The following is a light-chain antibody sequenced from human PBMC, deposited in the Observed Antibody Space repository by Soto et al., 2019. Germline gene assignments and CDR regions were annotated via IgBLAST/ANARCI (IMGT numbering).Light chain of an antibody. CDR3: QQYNNWPGT. CDR2: GAS. V-gene: IGKV3-15*01. Sequence: EIVMTQSPATLSVSPVERATLSCRASQSVSTNLAWYQQKPGQAPRLLMYGASTRATGIAARFSGSGSGTEFTLTISSLQSEDFVVYYCQQYNNWPGTFGQGTKVDIK. J-gene: IGKJ1*01. CDR1: QSVSTN.